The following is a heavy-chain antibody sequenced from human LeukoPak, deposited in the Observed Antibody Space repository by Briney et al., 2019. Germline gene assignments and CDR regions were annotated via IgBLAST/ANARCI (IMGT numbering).Heavy chain of an antibody. J-gene: IGHJ6*02. Sequence: SEILSLTCAVYVGSFSGYYWSWIRQPPGKGLEWIVEINHSGSTNYNPSLKSRVTISVDTSKNQFSLKLSSVTAADTAVYYCARNMVRGVIIRPPYYYGMDVWGQGTTVTVSS. D-gene: IGHD3-10*01. CDR3: ARNMVRGVIIRPPYYYGMDV. V-gene: IGHV4-34*01. CDR2: INHSGST. CDR1: VGSFSGYY.